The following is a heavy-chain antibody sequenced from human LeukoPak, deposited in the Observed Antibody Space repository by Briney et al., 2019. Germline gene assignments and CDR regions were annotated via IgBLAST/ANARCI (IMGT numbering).Heavy chain of an antibody. CDR2: ISGSGGST. Sequence: PGGSLRLSCAASGFTFDDYTMHWVRQAPGKGLEWVSAISGSGGSTYYADSVKGRFTISRDNSKNTLYLQMNSLRAEDTAVYYCAKGPYRYSYGYGVLDYWGQGTLVTVSS. CDR1: GFTFDDYT. V-gene: IGHV3-23*01. J-gene: IGHJ4*02. D-gene: IGHD5-18*01. CDR3: AKGPYRYSYGYGVLDY.